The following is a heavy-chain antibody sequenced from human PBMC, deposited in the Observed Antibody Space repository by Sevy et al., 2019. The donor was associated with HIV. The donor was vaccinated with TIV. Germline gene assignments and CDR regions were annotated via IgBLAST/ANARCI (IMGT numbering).Heavy chain of an antibody. V-gene: IGHV1-18*01. CDR2: ISAYNGNT. CDR1: GYTFTSYG. CDR3: ARASLIAAAGRGDY. D-gene: IGHD6-13*01. J-gene: IGHJ4*02. Sequence: ASVKVSCKASGYTFTSYGISWVRQAPGQGLEWKGWISAYNGNTNYAQKLQGRVTMTTDTSTSTAYMELRSLRSDDTAVYYCARASLIAAAGRGDYWGQGTLVTVSS.